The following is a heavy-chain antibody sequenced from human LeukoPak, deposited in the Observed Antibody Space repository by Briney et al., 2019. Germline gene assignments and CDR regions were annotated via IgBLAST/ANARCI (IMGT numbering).Heavy chain of an antibody. V-gene: IGHV4-4*07. J-gene: IGHJ4*02. Sequence: SETLSLTCTVSGDSISGYYWAWIRQPAGKGLEWIGHIYAPGSSNYSPSFRSRVTMSIDMSNNQFSLRLNSVTAADTAMYYCARDLEDFDSPANDYWGQGTHVIVSP. CDR2: IYAPGSS. CDR3: ARDLEDFDSPANDY. D-gene: IGHD2-15*01. CDR1: GDSISGYY.